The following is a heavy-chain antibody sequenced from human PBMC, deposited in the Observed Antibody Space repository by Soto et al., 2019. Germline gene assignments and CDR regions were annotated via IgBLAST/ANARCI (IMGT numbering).Heavy chain of an antibody. CDR3: ARGSYNSRWNYFDN. CDR2: IYQNGRT. V-gene: IGHV4-31*01. J-gene: IGHJ4*02. Sequence: SETLSLTCSVSGGSTSRGGYYWSWIRRFPGKGLEWIGYIYQNGRTYYNPSLKNPVTITIDTSQDQFSLKMHSVTAADTAVYYCARGSYNSRWNYFDNWSQGTLVTVSS. CDR1: GGSTSRGGYY. D-gene: IGHD6-13*01.